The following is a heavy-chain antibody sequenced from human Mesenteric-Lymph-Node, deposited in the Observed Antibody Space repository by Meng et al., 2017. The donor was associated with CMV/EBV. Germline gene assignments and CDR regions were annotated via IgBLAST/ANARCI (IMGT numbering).Heavy chain of an antibody. Sequence: KVSCKASGYTFTDHYIHWVRQAPGQGLEWMGWIIPAGGGAKYAQKFQDRVTMTRDTSISTAYMELGNLRSDDTAVYFCTRDWRFDYWGQGTLVTVSS. D-gene: IGHD1-1*01. CDR2: IIPAGGGA. CDR3: TRDWRFDY. CDR1: GYTFTDHY. J-gene: IGHJ4*02. V-gene: IGHV1-2*02.